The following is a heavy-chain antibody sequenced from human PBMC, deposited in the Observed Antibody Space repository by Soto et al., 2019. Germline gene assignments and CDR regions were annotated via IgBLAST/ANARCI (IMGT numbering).Heavy chain of an antibody. J-gene: IGHJ6*03. D-gene: IGHD5-12*01. CDR2: IYYSGST. V-gene: IGHV4-31*03. CDR3: ARGGLAIPSPQDYYYYYYMDV. CDR1: GGSINSGGYY. Sequence: SETLSLTCTFSGGSINSGGYYWSWVRQHPGKGLEWFGYIYYSGSTYYNPSLKSRVTISVDTSKNQFSLKLSSVTAADTAVYYCARGGLAIPSPQDYYYYYYMDVWGKGTTVTVSS.